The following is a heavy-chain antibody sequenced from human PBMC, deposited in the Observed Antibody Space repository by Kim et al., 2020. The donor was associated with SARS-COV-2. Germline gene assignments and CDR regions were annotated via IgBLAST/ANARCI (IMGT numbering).Heavy chain of an antibody. Sequence: NDTPSLKSRVTISVDTSKNQFSLKLSSVTAADTAVYYCASLFGAAAPFDYWGQGTLVTVSS. CDR3: ASLFGAAAPFDY. D-gene: IGHD6-13*01. V-gene: IGHV4-4*09. J-gene: IGHJ4*02.